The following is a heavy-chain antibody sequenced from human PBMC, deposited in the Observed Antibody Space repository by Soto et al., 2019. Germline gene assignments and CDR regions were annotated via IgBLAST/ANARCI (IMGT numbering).Heavy chain of an antibody. CDR3: ARGLSSGWFDY. Sequence: EVQLVESGGGLVKPGGSLRVSCAASGFTFSNYSMNWVRQAPGKGLEWVSSISSTSKYIYYADSVKGRFTISRDNAKKSLYLQMNSLRAEYTAGYYCARGLSSGWFDYWGQGTLVTVSA. CDR2: ISSTSKYI. V-gene: IGHV3-21*01. CDR1: GFTFSNYS. J-gene: IGHJ5*01. D-gene: IGHD6-19*01.